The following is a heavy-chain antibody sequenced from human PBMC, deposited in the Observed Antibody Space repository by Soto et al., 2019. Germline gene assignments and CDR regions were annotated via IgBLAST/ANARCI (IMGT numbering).Heavy chain of an antibody. J-gene: IGHJ4*02. D-gene: IGHD2-21*02. CDR2: IYSSGTT. CDR3: AKGPFCGDDCYFGV. V-gene: IGHV4-4*07. Sequence: QVLLQEPGPRLVKPSETLSLTCTVAGGSIRSFYWSWVRQPAGEGLEWIGRIYSSGTTDYNPSLRSRVTMSADTSTDQVSLRLASVTAADTTVYFCAKGPFCGDDCYFGVWGQGTEVTVSS. CDR1: GGSIRSFY.